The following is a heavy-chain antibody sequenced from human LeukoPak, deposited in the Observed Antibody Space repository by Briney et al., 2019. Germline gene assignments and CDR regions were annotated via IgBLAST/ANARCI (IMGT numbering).Heavy chain of an antibody. J-gene: IGHJ3*02. V-gene: IGHV1-69*13. D-gene: IGHD2-2*01. CDR2: IIPIFGTA. CDR1: GGAFSSYA. CDR3: AVYCSSTSCYRHDDAFDI. Sequence: ASVKVSRKASGGAFSSYAIRRVRQAPGQGLEWMGGIIPIFGTANYAQKFQGRVTITADESTSTAYLELSSLSSEDTAVYSCAVYCSSTSCYRHDDAFDIWGEGTMVTVSS.